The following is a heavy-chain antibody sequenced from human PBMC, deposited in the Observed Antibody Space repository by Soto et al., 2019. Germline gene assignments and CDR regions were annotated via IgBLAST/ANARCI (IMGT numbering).Heavy chain of an antibody. CDR1: GFTFSSYA. CDR2: ISYDGSNK. D-gene: IGHD6-13*01. J-gene: IGHJ6*02. CDR3: ARELLAAPDYYGMDV. Sequence: GGSLRLSCAASGFTFSSYAMHWVRQAPGKGLEWVAVISYDGSNKYYADSVKGRFTISRDNSKNTLYLQMNSLRAEDTAVYYCARELLAAPDYYGMDVWGQGTTVTVSS. V-gene: IGHV3-30-3*01.